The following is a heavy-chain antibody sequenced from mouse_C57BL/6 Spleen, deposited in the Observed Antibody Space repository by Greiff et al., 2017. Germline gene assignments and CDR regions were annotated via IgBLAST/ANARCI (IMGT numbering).Heavy chain of an antibody. CDR2: ISYDGSN. Sequence: EVKLQESGPGLVKPSQSLSLTCSVTGYSITSGYYWNWIRQFPGNKLEWMGYISYDGSNNYNPSLKNRISITRDTSKNQFFLKLNSVTTEDTATYYCARAGGFDYWGQGTTLKVSS. CDR3: ARAGGFDY. V-gene: IGHV3-6*01. J-gene: IGHJ2*01. CDR1: GYSITSGYY.